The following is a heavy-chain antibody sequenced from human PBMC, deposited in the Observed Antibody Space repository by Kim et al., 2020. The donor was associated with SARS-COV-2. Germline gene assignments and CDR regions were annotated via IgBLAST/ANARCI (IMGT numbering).Heavy chain of an antibody. CDR2: VYDDGKS. CDR1: GFDIADNY. J-gene: IGHJ4*02. CDR3: TRKDFGDYN. V-gene: IGHV3-53*05. Sequence: GGSLRLSCVASGFDIADNYMSWVRQAPGKGPEWVADVYDDGKSDYEDSVKGRFTISRDDSKNMIFLQLDSLRTDDTAVYYCTRKDFGDYNWGQG. D-gene: IGHD4-17*01.